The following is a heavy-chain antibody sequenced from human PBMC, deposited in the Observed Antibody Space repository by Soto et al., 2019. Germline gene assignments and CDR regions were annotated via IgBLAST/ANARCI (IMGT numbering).Heavy chain of an antibody. D-gene: IGHD3-16*01. Sequence: GGSLRLSCAASGFTFSVYAMNWVRQAPGKGLEWVSAFSYRDAATYYADSVRGRFTISRDDSKSTLYLQMDSLRTDDTAIYYCARASELWDFFDYWGQGTLVTVSS. CDR1: GFTFSVYA. V-gene: IGHV3-23*01. CDR2: FSYRDAAT. J-gene: IGHJ4*02. CDR3: ARASELWDFFDY.